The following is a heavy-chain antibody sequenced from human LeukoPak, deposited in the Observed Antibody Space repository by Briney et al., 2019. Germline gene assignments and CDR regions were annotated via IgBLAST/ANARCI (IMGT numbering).Heavy chain of an antibody. D-gene: IGHD2-15*01. Sequence: GRSLRLSCAASGFTFDDYAMHWVRQAPGKGLEWVSGISWNSGSIGYADSVKGRFTISRDNAKNSLYLQMNSLRAEDTAVYYCASWRWWEHYFDYWGQGTLVTVSS. CDR3: ASWRWWEHYFDY. CDR1: GFTFDDYA. V-gene: IGHV3-9*01. J-gene: IGHJ4*02. CDR2: ISWNSGSI.